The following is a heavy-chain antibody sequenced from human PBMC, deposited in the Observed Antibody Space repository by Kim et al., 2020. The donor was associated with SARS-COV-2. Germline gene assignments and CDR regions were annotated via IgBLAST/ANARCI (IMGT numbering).Heavy chain of an antibody. J-gene: IGHJ3*01. CDR1: GFSFSSYW. CDR3: VRTCGVGHSGFDV. V-gene: IGHV3-74*01. D-gene: IGHD3-3*01. Sequence: GGSLRLSCAASGFSFSSYWMHWVRQVPGQGLASVSRMGPDGNYACYTDSVKGRFTISRDNDRKMLFLQMDSLTIEDTGLYYCVRTCGVGHSGFDVWCHGT. CDR2: MGPDGNYA.